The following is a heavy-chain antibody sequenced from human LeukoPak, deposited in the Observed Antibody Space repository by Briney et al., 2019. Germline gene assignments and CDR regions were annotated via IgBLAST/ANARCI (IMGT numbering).Heavy chain of an antibody. J-gene: IGHJ4*02. Sequence: SETLSLTCTVSGGSISSYYWSWIRQPPGKGLEWIGYIYYSGSTNYNPSLKSRVTISEDTSKNQFSLKLSSVTAADTAVYYCARGGYSYGFDYWGQGTLVTVSS. CDR1: GGSISSYY. V-gene: IGHV4-59*01. CDR2: IYYSGST. CDR3: ARGGYSYGFDY. D-gene: IGHD5-18*01.